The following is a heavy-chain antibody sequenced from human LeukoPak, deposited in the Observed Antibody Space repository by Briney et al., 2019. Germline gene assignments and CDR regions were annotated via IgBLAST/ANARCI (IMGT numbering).Heavy chain of an antibody. Sequence: SETLSLTCTVSGGSISSYYWSWIRQPPGKGLEWIGYIYYSGTTNYNPSLKSRVTISVDTSKNQFSLKLSSVTAADTAVYYCAREDYCSGGSCYSGYLQHWGQGTLVTVSS. J-gene: IGHJ1*01. D-gene: IGHD2-15*01. V-gene: IGHV4-59*01. CDR1: GGSISSYY. CDR2: IYYSGTT. CDR3: AREDYCSGGSCYSGYLQH.